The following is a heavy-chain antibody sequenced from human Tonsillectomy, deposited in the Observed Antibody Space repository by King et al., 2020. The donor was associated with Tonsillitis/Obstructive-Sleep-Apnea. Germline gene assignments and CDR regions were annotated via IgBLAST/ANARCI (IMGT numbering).Heavy chain of an antibody. CDR2: INHSGSS. J-gene: IGHJ6*02. Sequence: VQLPQWGAGLLKPSETLSLTCVVYGGSFSGYYWSWVRQPPGKGLEWIGEINHSGSSSYNPSLKSRVTISVDTSKNHFPLNLSSVTAADMGVYYCVRGPGTPYDYYGMDVWGQGTTVTVSS. D-gene: IGHD1-1*01. CDR3: VRGPGTPYDYYGMDV. V-gene: IGHV4-34*01. CDR1: GGSFSGYY.